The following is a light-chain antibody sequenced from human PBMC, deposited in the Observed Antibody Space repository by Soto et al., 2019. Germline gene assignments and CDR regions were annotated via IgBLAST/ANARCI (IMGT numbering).Light chain of an antibody. Sequence: EIVLTQSPGTLSMSPGERATLSCRASQSVISTYLAWYQQKFGQAPRLLIYATSTRATGIPDRFSGSGSGTDFTLTISRLEPEYFAIYDCQHYGTSPITFGQGTRLESK. J-gene: IGKJ5*01. CDR1: QSVISTY. CDR3: QHYGTSPIT. V-gene: IGKV3-20*01. CDR2: ATS.